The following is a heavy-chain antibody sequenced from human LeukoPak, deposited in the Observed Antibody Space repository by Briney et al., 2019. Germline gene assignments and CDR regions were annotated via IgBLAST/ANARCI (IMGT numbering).Heavy chain of an antibody. CDR3: ARGRGQYYYDSSGYYLGY. D-gene: IGHD3-22*01. CDR1: GYTFTSYY. J-gene: IGHJ4*02. Sequence: ASVKVSCKASGYTFTSYYMHWVRQAPGQGLEWMGIINPSGGSTSYAQKFQGRVTMTRDTSTSTVYMELSSLRSEDTAVYYCARGRGQYYYDSSGYYLGYWGQGTLVTVSS. V-gene: IGHV1-46*01. CDR2: INPSGGST.